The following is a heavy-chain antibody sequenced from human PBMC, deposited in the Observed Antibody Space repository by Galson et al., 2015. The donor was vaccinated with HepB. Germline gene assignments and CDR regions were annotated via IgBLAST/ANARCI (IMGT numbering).Heavy chain of an antibody. CDR2: ISSDGSNK. Sequence: SLRLSCAASGFTFSNYAIHWVRQAPGKGLEWVAVISSDGSNKYYADSVKGRFTISRDNSKNTLYLQMNSLKTEDTAVYYCTTAGLWDYWGQGTLVTVSS. V-gene: IGHV3-30-3*01. D-gene: IGHD5-18*01. J-gene: IGHJ4*02. CDR1: GFTFSNYA. CDR3: TTAGLWDY.